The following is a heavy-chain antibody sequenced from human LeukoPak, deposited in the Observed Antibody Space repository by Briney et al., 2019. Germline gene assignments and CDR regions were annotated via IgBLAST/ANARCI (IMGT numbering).Heavy chain of an antibody. D-gene: IGHD4-17*01. CDR3: ARVWDDYGDYGGDY. Sequence: SGTLSLTCAVSGGSISSSNWWSWVRQPPGKGLEWIGEIYHSGRTNYNPSLKSRVTISIDKSKNQFSLKLSSVTAADTAVYYCARVWDDYGDYGGDYWGQGTLVTVSS. CDR1: GGSISSSNW. J-gene: IGHJ4*02. V-gene: IGHV4-4*02. CDR2: IYHSGRT.